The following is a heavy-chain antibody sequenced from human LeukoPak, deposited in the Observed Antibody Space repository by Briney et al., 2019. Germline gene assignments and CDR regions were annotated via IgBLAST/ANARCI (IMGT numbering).Heavy chain of an antibody. J-gene: IGHJ4*02. V-gene: IGHV4-59*01. D-gene: IGHD6-13*01. CDR3: ARVTGYMTEDYFDY. Sequence: SETLSLICTVSGGSIRNFFWSWIRETPGKGLEWIGYIYYNGSTSYNPSLKSRVAMSVDTSKNQFSLRLSSVTAADTAVYYCARVTGYMTEDYFDYWGQGTLITVSS. CDR2: IYYNGST. CDR1: GGSIRNFF.